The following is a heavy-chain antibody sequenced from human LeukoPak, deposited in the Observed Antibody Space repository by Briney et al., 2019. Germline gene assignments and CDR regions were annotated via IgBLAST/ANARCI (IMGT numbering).Heavy chain of an antibody. J-gene: IGHJ4*02. CDR1: GFTFSKYW. D-gene: IGHD6-19*01. CDR2: INTDGTVT. Sequence: AGTLRLSCAASGFTFSKYWMLWVRQAPGKGLESVSRINTDGTVTTYADSVKGRFTVSRDNADNTMFLQMNSVRDEDTAVYYCATKQWLAPPPDSWGQGTPVTVSS. CDR3: ATKQWLAPPPDS. V-gene: IGHV3-74*01.